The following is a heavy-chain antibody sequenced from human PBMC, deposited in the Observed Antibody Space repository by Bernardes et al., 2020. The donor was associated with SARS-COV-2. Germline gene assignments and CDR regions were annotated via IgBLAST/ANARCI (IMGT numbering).Heavy chain of an antibody. CDR1: GFTFSTDW. Sequence: VWSLRLSCAASGFTFSTDWMHWVRQAPGKGLLWVSRITTDGSGTDYAESVKGRFTISRDNVKNTLFLQMNSLRGEDTAVYYCVRDWHSVGDYWGQGTLVTVSS. CDR3: VRDWHSVGDY. D-gene: IGHD1-26*01. J-gene: IGHJ4*02. V-gene: IGHV3-74*01. CDR2: ITTDGSGT.